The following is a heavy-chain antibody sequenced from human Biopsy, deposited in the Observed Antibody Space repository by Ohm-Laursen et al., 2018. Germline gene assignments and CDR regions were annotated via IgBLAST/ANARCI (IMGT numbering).Heavy chain of an antibody. D-gene: IGHD6-19*01. V-gene: IGHV3-33*08. CDR2: IRDGGTYE. Sequence: SLRLSCTASGVTLRRYTMHWVRQAPGKGLEWVSPIRDGGTYEDYADSVKGRFTISRDNSKNTLYLQINTLALEDTAFYYCARGLSSGWYGYFDVWGRGTLVTVSS. CDR1: GVTLRRYT. CDR3: ARGLSSGWYGYFDV. J-gene: IGHJ2*01.